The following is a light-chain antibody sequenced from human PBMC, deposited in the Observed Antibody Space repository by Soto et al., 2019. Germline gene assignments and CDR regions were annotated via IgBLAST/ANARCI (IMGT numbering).Light chain of an antibody. J-gene: IGKJ4*01. CDR2: GAS. CDR3: QQYHSLPQIT. V-gene: IGKV1-33*01. CDR1: QGISND. Sequence: DIQMTQSPPSLSASVGDRVTISCQASQGISNDLPWYQQKPGKAPKLLIYGASDLERGVPPRFSGSGSRTDFTLTISNLQPEDVATYYCQQYHSLPQITFGGGTKVEI.